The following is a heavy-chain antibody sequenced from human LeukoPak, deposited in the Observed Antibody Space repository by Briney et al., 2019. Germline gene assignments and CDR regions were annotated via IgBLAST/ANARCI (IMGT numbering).Heavy chain of an antibody. D-gene: IGHD2-2*02. CDR1: GYTFTSYG. V-gene: IGHV1-2*02. J-gene: IGHJ4*02. CDR2: INPNSGGT. Sequence: ASVKVSCKASGYTFTSYGISWVRQAPGQGLEWMGWINPNSGGTNYAQKFQGRVTMTRDTSISTAYMELSRLRSDDTAVYYCATVGYCSSTSCHKDWYFDYWGQGTLVTVSS. CDR3: ATVGYCSSTSCHKDWYFDY.